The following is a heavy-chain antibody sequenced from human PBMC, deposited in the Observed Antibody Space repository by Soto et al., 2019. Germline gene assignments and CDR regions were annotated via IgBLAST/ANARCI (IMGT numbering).Heavy chain of an antibody. CDR2: ISYDGSQK. CDR1: GFTFSNFV. Sequence: RVSCSASGFTFSNFVMHWVRQGPGKGLEWVAIISYDGSQKHYADSVKGRFTISRDNSNKTLFLNMNSLRAEDTAVYYCAAMHYNFWSGSVDYWGQGIEVTVSS. V-gene: IGHV3-30-3*01. D-gene: IGHD3-3*01. CDR3: AAMHYNFWSGSVDY. J-gene: IGHJ4*02.